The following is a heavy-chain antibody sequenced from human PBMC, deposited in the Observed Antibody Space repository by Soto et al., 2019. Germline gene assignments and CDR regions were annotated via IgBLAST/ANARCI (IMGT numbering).Heavy chain of an antibody. CDR1: GASISSHY. CDR2: IYYSGST. D-gene: IGHD6-13*01. Sequence: SETLSLTCTVSGASISSHYWSWIRQPPGKGLEWIGYIYYSGSTNYNPSLKSRVTISVDTPKNQFSLKLRSVTAADTAVYYCARDNFAAAYFDYWGQGILVTVSS. V-gene: IGHV4-59*11. CDR3: ARDNFAAAYFDY. J-gene: IGHJ4*02.